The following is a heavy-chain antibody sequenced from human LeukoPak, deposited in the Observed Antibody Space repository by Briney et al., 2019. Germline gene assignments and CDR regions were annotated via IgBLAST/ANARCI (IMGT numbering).Heavy chain of an antibody. J-gene: IGHJ3*02. CDR1: GGAISSYY. CDR2: LSKSGNT. CDR3: ARARYVNSFYAFDI. V-gene: IGHV4-59*01. D-gene: IGHD3-9*01. Sequence: PSEALSLTCTVSGGAISSYYWSWIRLPPGKGLEWIGYLSKSGNTNYSPSLKSRVTIFGDTSKNQFFLKLSSVTAADTAVYYCARARYVNSFYAFDIWGQGTLVTVSS.